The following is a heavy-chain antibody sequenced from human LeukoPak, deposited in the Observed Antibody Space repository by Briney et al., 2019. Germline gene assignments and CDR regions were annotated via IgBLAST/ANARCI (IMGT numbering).Heavy chain of an antibody. CDR1: GYTFTSYD. V-gene: IGHV1-8*03. CDR3: ATVDSSGYSQFDY. D-gene: IGHD3-22*01. CDR2: MNPNSGNT. Sequence: GASVKVSCKASGYTFTSYDISWVRQATGQGLEWMGWMNPNSGNTGYAQKFQGRVTITRNTSISTAYMELSSLRSEDTAVYYCATVDSSGYSQFDYWGQGTLVTVSS. J-gene: IGHJ4*02.